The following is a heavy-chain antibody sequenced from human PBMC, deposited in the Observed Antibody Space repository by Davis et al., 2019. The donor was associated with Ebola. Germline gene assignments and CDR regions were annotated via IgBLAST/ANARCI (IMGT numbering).Heavy chain of an antibody. V-gene: IGHV1-58*02. Sequence: SVKVSCKASGFTFSSSGMQWVRQARGQRLEWIGGIVVGSGNTNYAQKFRERLTMTRDMSTTTAYMELSSLRFEDTAVYYCAASAGTVGKFDFRGQGTLVTVSS. J-gene: IGHJ4*02. CDR3: AASAGTVGKFDF. CDR2: IVVGSGNT. D-gene: IGHD1-14*01. CDR1: GFTFSSSG.